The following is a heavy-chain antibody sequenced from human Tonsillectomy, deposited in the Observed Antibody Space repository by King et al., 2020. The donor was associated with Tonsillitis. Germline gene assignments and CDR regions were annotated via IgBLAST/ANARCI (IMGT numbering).Heavy chain of an antibody. V-gene: IGHV5-51*03. CDR3: ARLHGFGDNDAFDI. CDR1: GYSFTRHW. CDR2: VYPSDSDP. D-gene: IGHD3-10*01. J-gene: IGHJ3*02. Sequence: VQLVESGAEVKKPGESLKISCQGSGYSFTRHWIGWVRQMPGKGLEWMGIVYPSDSDPRYSPSFEGQVTISADKSISVAYLQWSSLKASDTAMYYCARLHGFGDNDAFDIWGQGTVVTVSS.